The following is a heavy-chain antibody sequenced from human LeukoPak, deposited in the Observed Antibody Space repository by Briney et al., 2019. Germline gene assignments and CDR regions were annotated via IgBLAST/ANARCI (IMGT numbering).Heavy chain of an antibody. CDR2: ISYDGSNK. CDR3: ARDLLIRYFDWLMGDYGMDV. CDR1: GFTFSSYA. D-gene: IGHD3-9*01. Sequence: GRSLRLSCAASGFTFSSYAMHWVRQAPGKGLEWVAVISYDGSNKYYADSVKGRLTISRDNSKNTLYLQMNSLRAEDTAVYYCARDLLIRYFDWLMGDYGMDVWGQGTTVTVSS. V-gene: IGHV3-30*04. J-gene: IGHJ6*02.